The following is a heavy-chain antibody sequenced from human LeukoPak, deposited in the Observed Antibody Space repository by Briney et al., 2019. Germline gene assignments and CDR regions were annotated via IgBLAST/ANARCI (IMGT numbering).Heavy chain of an antibody. Sequence: GGSLRLSCAASGFTFGSYSMNWVRQAPGKGLEWVSSISSSSSYIYYADSVKGRFTISRDNAKNSLYLQMNSLRAEDTAVYYCARDETEQQLAYDYWGQGTLATVSS. D-gene: IGHD6-13*01. J-gene: IGHJ4*02. CDR3: ARDETEQQLAYDY. CDR2: ISSSSSYI. CDR1: GFTFGSYS. V-gene: IGHV3-21*01.